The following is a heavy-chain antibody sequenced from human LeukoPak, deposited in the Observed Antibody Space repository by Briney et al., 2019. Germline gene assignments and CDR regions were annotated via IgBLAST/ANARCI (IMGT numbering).Heavy chain of an antibody. J-gene: IGHJ4*02. V-gene: IGHV3-21*01. D-gene: IGHD2-2*01. CDR2: ISSSSSYI. CDR1: GFTFSSYG. Sequence: PGGSLRLSCAASGFTFSSYGMKWVRQAPGKELEWGSSISSSSSYIYYADSVKGRFTISRDNAKNSLYLQMNSLRAEDTAVYYCARAFDVVVPADYWGQGTLVTVSS. CDR3: ARAFDVVVPADY.